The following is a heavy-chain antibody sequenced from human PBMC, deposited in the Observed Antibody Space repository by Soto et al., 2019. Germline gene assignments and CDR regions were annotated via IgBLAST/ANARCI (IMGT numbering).Heavy chain of an antibody. CDR1: GGSISSSSYY. CDR2: IYYSGST. V-gene: IGHV4-39*01. J-gene: IGHJ4*02. Sequence: QLQLQESGPGLVKPSETLSLTCTVSGGSISSSSYYWGWIRQPPGKGLEWIGSIYYSGSTYYNPSLKSRVTISVDTSKNQFSLKLSSVTAADTAVYYCARVYCSGGSCYTFDYWGQGTLVTVSS. CDR3: ARVYCSGGSCYTFDY. D-gene: IGHD2-15*01.